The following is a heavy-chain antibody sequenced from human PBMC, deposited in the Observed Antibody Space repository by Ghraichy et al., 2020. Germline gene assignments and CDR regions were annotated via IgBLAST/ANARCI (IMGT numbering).Heavy chain of an antibody. Sequence: TLSLTCAVYGGSFSGYYWSWIRQPPGKGLEWIGEINHSGSTDYNPSLKSRVTISVDTSKNQFSLKLSSVTAADTAVYYCARGGKEYSSSWYLGYWGQGTLVTVSS. CDR3: ARGGKEYSSSWYLGY. J-gene: IGHJ4*02. D-gene: IGHD6-13*01. V-gene: IGHV4-34*01. CDR2: INHSGST. CDR1: GGSFSGYY.